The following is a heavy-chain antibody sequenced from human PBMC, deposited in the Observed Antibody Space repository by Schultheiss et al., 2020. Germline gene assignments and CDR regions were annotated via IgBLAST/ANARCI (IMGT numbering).Heavy chain of an antibody. CDR1: GGTFSSYG. V-gene: IGHV1-69*04. D-gene: IGHD3/OR15-3a*01. CDR2: IIPILGIA. CDR3: ASMGTGSNTLNWCDP. Sequence: SVKVSCKASGGTFSSYGISWVRQAPGQGLEWMGRIIPILGIANYAQKFQGRVTITADKSTSTAYMELSSLRSEDTAVYYCASMGTGSNTLNWCDPWGQGHLGTVAS. J-gene: IGHJ5*02.